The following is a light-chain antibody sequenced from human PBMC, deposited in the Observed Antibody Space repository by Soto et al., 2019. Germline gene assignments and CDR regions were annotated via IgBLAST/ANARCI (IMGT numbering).Light chain of an antibody. CDR1: SSDVGGYNS. V-gene: IGLV2-14*01. J-gene: IGLJ2*01. Sequence: QSALTQPASVSGSPGQSITISCTGTSSDVGGYNSVSWYQQHPGRAPKLMIYEVTNRPSGVSDRFSGSKSGNTASLTISGLQAEDEADYYCSSSTSSNTVLFGGGTKVTVL. CDR2: EVT. CDR3: SSSTSSNTVL.